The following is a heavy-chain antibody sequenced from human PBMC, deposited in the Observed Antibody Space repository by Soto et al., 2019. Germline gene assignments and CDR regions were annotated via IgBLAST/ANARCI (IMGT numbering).Heavy chain of an antibody. V-gene: IGHV3-23*01. D-gene: IGHD6-19*01. J-gene: IGHJ3*02. CDR1: GFTFTTYG. CDR3: AIVLLQWLVVGHYAFDI. CDR2: ISASGDST. Sequence: EVQLLESGGGLVQPGGSLRLSCVASGFTFTTYGMNWVRQAPGKGLERVSGISASGDSTFNADSVKGRFTISRDNSKNTLYLQMNSLRAEDTAVYYCAIVLLQWLVVGHYAFDIWGQGTMVTVSS.